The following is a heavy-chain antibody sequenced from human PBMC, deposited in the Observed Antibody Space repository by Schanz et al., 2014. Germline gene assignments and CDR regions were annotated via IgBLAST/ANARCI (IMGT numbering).Heavy chain of an antibody. CDR2: IHSTGET. J-gene: IGHJ2*01. Sequence: EVQLVESGGGLGQPGGSLRLSCVASGFAFSSHDMHWVRQVTGKGLQWVSAIHSTGETYYPDSVQGRFTISRENTKNSLYLQMTNLRAGDTAIYYCARVVRYSGYVRHWFFDLWGRGTSVTVSS. D-gene: IGHD5-12*01. V-gene: IGHV3-13*01. CDR3: ARVVRYSGYVRHWFFDL. CDR1: GFAFSSHD.